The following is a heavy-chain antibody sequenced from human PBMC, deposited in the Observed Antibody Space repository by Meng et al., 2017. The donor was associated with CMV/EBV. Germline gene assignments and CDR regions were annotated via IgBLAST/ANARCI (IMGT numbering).Heavy chain of an antibody. D-gene: IGHD1-26*01. J-gene: IGHJ4*02. CDR1: GGTFSTFA. CDR3: ARGGDSWYSDY. V-gene: IGHV1-69*12. Sequence: QVQLVQAAAEVKGPGSSVKVSCKTSGGTFSTFAISWVRQAPGEGLEWMGGIIPVFETANYAERFQDRVTITADDSTTTAYMELSSLRADDTALYFCARGGDSWYSDYWGQGTLVTVSS. CDR2: IIPVFETA.